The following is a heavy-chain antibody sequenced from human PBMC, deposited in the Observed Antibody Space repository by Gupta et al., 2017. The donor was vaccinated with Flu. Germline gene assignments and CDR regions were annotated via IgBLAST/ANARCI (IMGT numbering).Heavy chain of an antibody. CDR2: VSYDGSKK. CDR1: GFTLSSFG. Sequence: QLVESGGGVVQPGRSLRLSCAASGFTLSSFGIHWVRQAPGKGLEWVAVVSYDGSKKFYADSVKGRFSISRDDSKNTLYLQMNSLRTEDTAVYFCAKSYGSGSLPPANYYGMDVWGQGTTVTVSS. J-gene: IGHJ6*02. V-gene: IGHV3-30*18. CDR3: AKSYGSGSLPPANYYGMDV. D-gene: IGHD3-10*01.